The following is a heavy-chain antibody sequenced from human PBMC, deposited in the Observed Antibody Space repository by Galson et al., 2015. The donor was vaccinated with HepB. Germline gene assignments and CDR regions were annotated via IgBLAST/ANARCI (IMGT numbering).Heavy chain of an antibody. J-gene: IGHJ6*02. CDR3: ASDPKLAERPSTTVTHYYYYYGMDV. Sequence: LRLSCAASGFTFSSYAMHWVRQAPGKGLEWVAVISYDGSNKYYADSVKGRFTISRDNSKNTLYLQMNSLRAEDTAVYYCASDPKLAERPSTTVTHYYYYYGMDVWGQGTTVTVSS. CDR2: ISYDGSNK. V-gene: IGHV3-30*04. CDR1: GFTFSSYA. D-gene: IGHD4-17*01.